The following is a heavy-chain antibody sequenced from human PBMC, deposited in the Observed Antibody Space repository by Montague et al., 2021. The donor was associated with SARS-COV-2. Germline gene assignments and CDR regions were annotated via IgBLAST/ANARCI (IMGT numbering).Heavy chain of an antibody. CDR3: ARWDPQTLTLIGLRGKSASDY. CDR2: INHSGTT. V-gene: IGHV4-34*01. Sequence: ETLSLVYAVYGGSFSGYYWTWIRQSPGKGLEWIAEINHSGTTNYNFNPSLRSRVTISVDTSKSQFSLKLSSVTAADTGVYYCARWDPQTLTLIGLRGKSASDYWGQGTLVTVSS. CDR1: GGSFSGYY. J-gene: IGHJ4*02. D-gene: IGHD4-23*01.